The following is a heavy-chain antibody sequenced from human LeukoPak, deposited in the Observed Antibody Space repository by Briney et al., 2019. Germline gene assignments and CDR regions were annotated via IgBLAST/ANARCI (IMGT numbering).Heavy chain of an antibody. CDR1: GFTFSSYS. Sequence: GGSLRLSCAASGFTFSSYSMNWVRQAPGKGLEWVSYISSSSSTIYYADSVKGRFTISRDNAKNSLYLQMNSLRAEDTAVYYCARSVDSSGWYVRGYFDYWGQGTLVTVSS. V-gene: IGHV3-48*04. CDR3: ARSVDSSGWYVRGYFDY. D-gene: IGHD6-19*01. CDR2: ISSSSSTI. J-gene: IGHJ4*02.